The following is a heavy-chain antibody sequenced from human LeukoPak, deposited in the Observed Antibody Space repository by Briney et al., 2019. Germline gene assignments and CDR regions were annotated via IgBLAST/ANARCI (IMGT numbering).Heavy chain of an antibody. D-gene: IGHD4-11*01. CDR1: GFTLGRYW. CDR3: TRDRTTITLFEL. J-gene: IGHJ4*02. V-gene: IGHV3-74*01. CDR2: ISPDGSTT. Sequence: GGSLRLSCAASGFTLGRYWMHWVRQVPGKGLVWVSRISPDGSTTGYADSVKGRFTASRDNARNTLYLQINSLRAEDSAVYYCTRDRTTITLFELWGQGTLVTVSS.